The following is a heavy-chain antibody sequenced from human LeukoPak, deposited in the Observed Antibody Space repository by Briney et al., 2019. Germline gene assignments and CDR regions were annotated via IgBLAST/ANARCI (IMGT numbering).Heavy chain of an antibody. V-gene: IGHV3-21*01. CDR1: GFTFSSYS. D-gene: IGHD3-22*01. Sequence: PGGSLRLSCAASGFTFSSYSMNWVRQAPGKGLEWVSSISSSSSYIYYADSVKGRFTISRDNAKNSLYLQMNSLRAEDTAVYYCASSDSSGYYHYYYYGMDVWGQGTTVTVSS. CDR2: ISSSSSYI. J-gene: IGHJ6*02. CDR3: ASSDSSGYYHYYYYGMDV.